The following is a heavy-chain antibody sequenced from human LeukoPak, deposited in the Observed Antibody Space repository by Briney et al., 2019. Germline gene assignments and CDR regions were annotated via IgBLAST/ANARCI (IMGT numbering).Heavy chain of an antibody. CDR1: GYTFTSYY. V-gene: IGHV1-46*01. CDR3: ARESADSGSYSN. D-gene: IGHD1-26*01. Sequence: ASVKVSCKASGYTFTSYYMHWVRQAPGQGLEWMGIINPSGGSTTYAQKFQGRVTMTRDTSISTAYMELSRLRSDDTAVYYCARESADSGSYSNWGQGTLVTVSS. CDR2: INPSGGST. J-gene: IGHJ4*02.